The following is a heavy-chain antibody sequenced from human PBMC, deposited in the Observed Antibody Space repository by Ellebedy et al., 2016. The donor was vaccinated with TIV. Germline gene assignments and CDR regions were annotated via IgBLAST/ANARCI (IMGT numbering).Heavy chain of an antibody. V-gene: IGHV3-11*04. D-gene: IGHD4-17*01. CDR1: GFTFGDFY. CDR3: AKDMSFGEYDALDM. J-gene: IGHJ3*02. CDR2: ISTSQTTI. Sequence: GESLKISXTVSGFTFGDFYMSWVRQAPGKGLEWLSYISTSQTTIYYSDSVRGRFTISRDNSKNSLYLQMNNLRADDTAVYYCAKDMSFGEYDALDMWGQGTTVTVSS.